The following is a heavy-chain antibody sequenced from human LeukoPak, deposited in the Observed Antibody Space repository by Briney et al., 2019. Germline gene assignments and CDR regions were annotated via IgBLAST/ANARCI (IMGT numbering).Heavy chain of an antibody. CDR2: ISGSGGST. J-gene: IGHJ4*02. CDR3: AKGIVSDYYDSSGYYFPY. CDR1: GFTFSNYA. D-gene: IGHD3-22*01. Sequence: GGSLRLSCAASGFTFSNYAMSWVRQAPGKGLEWVSAISGSGGSTYYADSVKGRFTISRDNSKNTLYLQMNSLRAEDTAVYYCAKGIVSDYYDSSGYYFPYWGQGTLVTVSS. V-gene: IGHV3-23*01.